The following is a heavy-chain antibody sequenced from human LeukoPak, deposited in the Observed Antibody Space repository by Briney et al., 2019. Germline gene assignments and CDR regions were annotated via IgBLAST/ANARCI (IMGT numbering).Heavy chain of an antibody. V-gene: IGHV4-34*01. D-gene: IGHD2-2*01. J-gene: IGHJ5*02. CDR2: INPSGGT. Sequence: PSETLSLTCAVSGGSFSGYYWNWLRQPPGNGLEWIGEINPSGGTNYSPSLKSRVTISVNTSTNQFSLKLSSVTAADTAVYYCARARYCSSTSCSPRFDPWGQGTLVTVSS. CDR3: ARARYCSSTSCSPRFDP. CDR1: GGSFSGYY.